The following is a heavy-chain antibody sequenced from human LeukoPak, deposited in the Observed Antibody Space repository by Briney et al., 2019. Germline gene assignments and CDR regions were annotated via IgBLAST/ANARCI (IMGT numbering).Heavy chain of an antibody. Sequence: GGSLRLSCAASGFIFSNSWVHWIRQAPGGGLVWVSRMNSDGSTINYGDSVKGRFTTSRDNGKSTLYLQMNSLRAEDTAVYYCARGGNYYLDYWGQGTLVTVSS. CDR2: MNSDGSTI. J-gene: IGHJ4*02. CDR3: ARGGNYYLDY. CDR1: GFIFSNSW. D-gene: IGHD1-1*01. V-gene: IGHV3-74*01.